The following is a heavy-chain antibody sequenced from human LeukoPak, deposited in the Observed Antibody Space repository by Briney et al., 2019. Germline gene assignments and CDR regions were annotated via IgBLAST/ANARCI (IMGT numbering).Heavy chain of an antibody. V-gene: IGHV3-30-3*01. J-gene: IGHJ5*02. Sequence: GGSPRLSCAASGFTFSSYAMHWVRQAPGKGLEWVAVISYDGSNKYYADSVKGRFTISRDNSKNTLYLQMNSLRAEDTAVYYCAREHRTTVTTQTIHWFDPWGQGTLVTVSS. CDR2: ISYDGSNK. CDR1: GFTFSSYA. D-gene: IGHD4-17*01. CDR3: AREHRTTVTTQTIHWFDP.